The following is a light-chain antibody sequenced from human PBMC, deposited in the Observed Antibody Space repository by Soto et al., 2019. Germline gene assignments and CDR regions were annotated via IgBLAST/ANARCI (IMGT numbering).Light chain of an antibody. J-gene: IGKJ5*01. V-gene: IGKV3-15*01. CDR1: QSISRN. CDR2: GAS. CDR3: HQYNNWPS. Sequence: EIVMTQSPAPLSVSPGERATLSCRASQSISRNLAWNQQNPGQAPRLLIYGASPRATAIPARFSGSGSGTEFPLTISSLQSEDFAVYYCHQYNNWPSFGQGTRLEIK.